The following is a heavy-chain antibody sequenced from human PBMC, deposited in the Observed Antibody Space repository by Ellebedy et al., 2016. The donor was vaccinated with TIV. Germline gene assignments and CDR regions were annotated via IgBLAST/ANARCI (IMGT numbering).Heavy chain of an antibody. CDR1: GGSISNYF. D-gene: IGHD3-9*01. V-gene: IGHV4-59*01. J-gene: IGHJ4*02. Sequence: PGGSLRLSCAVSGGSISNYFWSWIRRPPGKGLEWIGYIYYTGSANYNPSLKSRVTISLDTSKNQFSLNLSSVTAADTAVYYCAREQYDILTGSQEGFDYWGQGTLVTVSS. CDR2: IYYTGSA. CDR3: AREQYDILTGSQEGFDY.